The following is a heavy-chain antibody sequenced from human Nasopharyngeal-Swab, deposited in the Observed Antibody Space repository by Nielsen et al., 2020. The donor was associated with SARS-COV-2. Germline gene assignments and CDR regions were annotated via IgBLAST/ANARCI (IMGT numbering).Heavy chain of an antibody. Sequence: SETLSLTCTVSGGSISSYYWSWIRQPPGKGLELIAYIYYNGSTNYNPSLKSRVTISVDTSKNQFSLKLNSVTAADTAVYYCARVPRVSMIVVGPGALDMWGQGTMVTVSS. CDR2: IYYNGST. D-gene: IGHD3-22*01. J-gene: IGHJ3*02. V-gene: IGHV4-59*08. CDR1: GGSISSYY. CDR3: ARVPRVSMIVVGPGALDM.